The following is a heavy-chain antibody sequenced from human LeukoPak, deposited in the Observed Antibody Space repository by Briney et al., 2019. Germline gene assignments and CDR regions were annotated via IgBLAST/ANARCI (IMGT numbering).Heavy chain of an antibody. J-gene: IGHJ4*02. D-gene: IGHD4-23*01. CDR3: ARVPYGGYFDS. V-gene: IGHV3-11*05. Sequence: PGGSLRLSCAASGFTFSDFYMTWIRQAPGKGLEWVSYISDSSSSTNYADSVKGRFTISRDNAKNSLYLQMNSLRAEDTAVYYCARVPYGGYFDSWGQGTLVTVSS. CDR2: ISDSSSST. CDR1: GFTFSDFY.